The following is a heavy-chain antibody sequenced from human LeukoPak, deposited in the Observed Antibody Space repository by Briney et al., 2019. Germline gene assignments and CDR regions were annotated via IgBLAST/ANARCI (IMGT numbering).Heavy chain of an antibody. CDR1: GGSFSGYY. CDR3: AREGRATYYYDSSGPRRKYCFDY. CDR2: INHSGST. J-gene: IGHJ4*02. V-gene: IGHV4-34*01. D-gene: IGHD3-22*01. Sequence: SETLSLTCAVYGGSFSGYYWSWIRQPPGKGLEWIGEINHSGSTNYNPSLKSRVTISVDTSKNQFSLKLSSVTAADTAVYYCAREGRATYYYDSSGPRRKYCFDYWGQGTLVTVSS.